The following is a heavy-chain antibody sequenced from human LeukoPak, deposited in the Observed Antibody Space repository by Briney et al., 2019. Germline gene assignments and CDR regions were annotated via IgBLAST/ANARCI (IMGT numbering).Heavy chain of an antibody. D-gene: IGHD6-6*01. CDR3: ARAPEGIAARLFDY. CDR2: ISAYNGNT. V-gene: IGHV1-18*01. Sequence: ASVKVSCKASGYTFTSYGISWVRQAPGQGLEWMGWISAYNGNTNYAQKLQGRVTMTTDTSTSAAYMELRSLRSDDTAVYYCARAPEGIAARLFDYWGQGTLVTVSS. J-gene: IGHJ4*02. CDR1: GYTFTSYG.